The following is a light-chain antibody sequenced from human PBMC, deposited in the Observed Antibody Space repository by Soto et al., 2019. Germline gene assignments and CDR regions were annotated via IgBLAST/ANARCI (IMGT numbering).Light chain of an antibody. V-gene: IGKV3-11*01. CDR1: QSVSSY. Sequence: EIVLTQSPGTLPLSPGERATLSCRASQSVSSYLAWYQQKPGQAPRLLIYDASNRATGIPARFSGSGSGTDFTLTISSLEPEDFAVYYCQQRSNWPPSITFGQGTRLEIK. CDR2: DAS. CDR3: QQRSNWPPSIT. J-gene: IGKJ5*01.